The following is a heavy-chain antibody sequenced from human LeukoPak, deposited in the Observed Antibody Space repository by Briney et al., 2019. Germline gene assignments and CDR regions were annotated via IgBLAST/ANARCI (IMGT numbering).Heavy chain of an antibody. CDR1: GGSISSGSYY. CDR2: IYTSGST. J-gene: IGHJ4*02. V-gene: IGHV4-61*02. D-gene: IGHD6-6*01. CDR3: ARDFIRYGYISSSEEVWDYFDY. Sequence: SETLSLTCTVSGGSISSGSYYWSWIRQPAGKGLEWIGRIYTSGSTNYNPSLKSRVTMSVDTSKNQFSLKLSSVTAADTAVYYCARDFIRYGYISSSEEVWDYFDYWGQGTLVTVSS.